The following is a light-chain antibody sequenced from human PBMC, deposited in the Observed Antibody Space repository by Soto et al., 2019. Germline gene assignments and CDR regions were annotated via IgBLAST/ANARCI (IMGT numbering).Light chain of an antibody. J-gene: IGLJ1*01. V-gene: IGLV2-14*03. Sequence: QSALTQPASVSGSPGQSIAISCTGTSSDVGAFNYVSWYQQHPGKAPKFMIFDVSSRPSGVSDRFSGSKSGNTASLTISGLQTEDEADYYCCSYAGSSTLFGTGTKVTVL. CDR1: SSDVGAFNY. CDR3: CSYAGSSTL. CDR2: DVS.